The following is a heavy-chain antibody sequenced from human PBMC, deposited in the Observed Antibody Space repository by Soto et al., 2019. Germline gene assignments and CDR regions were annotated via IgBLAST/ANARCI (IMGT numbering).Heavy chain of an antibody. Sequence: QVQLVESGGGVVQPGRSLRLSCAASGFTFSSYAMHWVRQAPGKGLEWVAVISYDGSNKYYADSVKGRFTISRDNSKNALYLQMDSLRAEDMAVYYCARDYYDSSGYYYIRYYFDYWGQGTLVTVSS. CDR2: ISYDGSNK. CDR1: GFTFSSYA. D-gene: IGHD3-22*01. V-gene: IGHV3-30-3*01. CDR3: ARDYYDSSGYYYIRYYFDY. J-gene: IGHJ4*02.